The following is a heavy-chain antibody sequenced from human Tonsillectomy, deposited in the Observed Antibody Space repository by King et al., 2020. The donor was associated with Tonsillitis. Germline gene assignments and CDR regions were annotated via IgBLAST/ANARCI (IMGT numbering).Heavy chain of an antibody. D-gene: IGHD3-22*01. CDR3: AREARYYDSSGYYLYFDY. J-gene: IGHJ4*02. Sequence: QVQLVESGAEVKKPGPSVKVSCKASGYTFTSYGTSWVRQPPGQGLEWMGWISAYNGKTNYAQKLQGRVTMTTDTSTSTAYMELRSLRSDDTAVYYCAREARYYDSSGYYLYFDYWGQGTLVTVSS. CDR2: ISAYNGKT. V-gene: IGHV1-18*04. CDR1: GYTFTSYG.